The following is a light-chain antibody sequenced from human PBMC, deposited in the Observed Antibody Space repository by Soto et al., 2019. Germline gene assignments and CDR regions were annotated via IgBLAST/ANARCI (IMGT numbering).Light chain of an antibody. CDR1: QTVSNY. V-gene: IGKV3-11*01. J-gene: IGKJ4*01. CDR2: YAS. CDR3: QHRSTWPFLT. Sequence: TQSPATVSLSPGESATLSCRASQTVSNYLAWYQQKPGQAHRLLIYYASERATGIPARFSRSGSGTDYTLTIISLEPDDSAVYYCQHRSTWPFLTFGGGTKVEI.